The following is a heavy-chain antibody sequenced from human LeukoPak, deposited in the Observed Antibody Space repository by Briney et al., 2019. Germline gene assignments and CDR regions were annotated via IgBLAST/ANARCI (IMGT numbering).Heavy chain of an antibody. CDR3: AKDLRFSSGCRAFDI. D-gene: IGHD6-19*01. CDR1: GLGFSSYA. CDR2: ISGSGSNT. J-gene: IGHJ3*02. Sequence: GGSLRLSCAASGLGFSSYAMSWVRQAPGKGLEWVSAISGSGSNTYYADSGRGRFTVSRDSSKNTLFLQMNSLRAEDTAVYYCAKDLRFSSGCRAFDIWGQGTMVTVSS. V-gene: IGHV3-23*01.